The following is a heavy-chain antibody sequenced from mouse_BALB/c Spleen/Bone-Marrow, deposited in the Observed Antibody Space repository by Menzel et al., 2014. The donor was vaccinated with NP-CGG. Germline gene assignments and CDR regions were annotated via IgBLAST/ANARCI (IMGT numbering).Heavy chain of an antibody. J-gene: IGHJ3*01. CDR3: ARGSSGPFVY. Sequence: VQLKQSGAELVRPGALVKLSCKASGFNIKDYYIHWVNQRPEQGLEWIGWITPENGNTIYDPKFQGKARITADTSSNTAYIQLSSLTSEDTAVYYCARGSSGPFVYWGQGTLVTVSA. CDR1: GFNIKDYY. V-gene: IGHV14-1*02. D-gene: IGHD3-1*01. CDR2: ITPENGNT.